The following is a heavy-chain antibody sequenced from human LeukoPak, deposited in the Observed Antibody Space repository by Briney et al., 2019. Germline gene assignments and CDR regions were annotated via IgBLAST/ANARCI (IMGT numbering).Heavy chain of an antibody. Sequence: HSGGPLRFSCAASGFSFSATWMHWVRQSPGKGLVWVARITSDGFSTTYAESVKGRFTISRDNAKNTLYLQMNSLRVEDTAIYYCARDWYHAIDYWGQGALVTVSS. J-gene: IGHJ4*02. CDR1: GFSFSATW. D-gene: IGHD1-14*01. V-gene: IGHV3-74*03. CDR3: ARDWYHAIDY. CDR2: ITSDGFST.